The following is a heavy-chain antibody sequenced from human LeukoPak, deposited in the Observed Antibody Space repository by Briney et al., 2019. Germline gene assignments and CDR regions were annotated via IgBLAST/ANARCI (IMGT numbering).Heavy chain of an antibody. V-gene: IGHV4-59*01. CDR3: AREHYDYVWGSYRYIAWGY. Sequence: SETLSLTCTVSGGSISSYYWSWTRQPPGKGLEWIGYIYYSGSTNYNPSLKSRVTISVDTSKNQFSLKLSSVTAADTAVYYCAREHYDYVWGSYRYIAWGYWGQGTLVTVSS. CDR1: GGSISSYY. J-gene: IGHJ4*02. D-gene: IGHD3-16*02. CDR2: IYYSGST.